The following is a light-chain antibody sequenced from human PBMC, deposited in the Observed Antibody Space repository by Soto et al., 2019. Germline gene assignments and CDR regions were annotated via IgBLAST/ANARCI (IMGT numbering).Light chain of an antibody. V-gene: IGKV1-39*01. CDR1: QTISSY. CDR3: QQSHSIPYT. J-gene: IGKJ2*01. CDR2: AAS. Sequence: DIQMTQSPSSLSASVGDRVTITCRASQTISSYLNRYQQKPGKAPKLLIYAASSLQSGVPSRFSGSGSGTDFTLTISSLQPEDFATYYCQQSHSIPYTFGQGTKLEIK.